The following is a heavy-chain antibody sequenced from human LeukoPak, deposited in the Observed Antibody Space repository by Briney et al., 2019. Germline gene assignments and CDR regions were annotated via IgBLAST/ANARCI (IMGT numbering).Heavy chain of an antibody. V-gene: IGHV3-20*04. D-gene: IGHD6-6*01. CDR3: ARVQLVDYYYYSYMDV. CDR1: GFIFDDYG. J-gene: IGHJ6*03. Sequence: GGSLRLSCAAFGFIFDDYGMSWVRQAPGKGLEWVSGINWNGGSTGYADSVKGRFTISRDNAKNSLYLQMNSLRAEDTALYYCARVQLVDYYYYSYMDVWGKGTTVTISS. CDR2: INWNGGST.